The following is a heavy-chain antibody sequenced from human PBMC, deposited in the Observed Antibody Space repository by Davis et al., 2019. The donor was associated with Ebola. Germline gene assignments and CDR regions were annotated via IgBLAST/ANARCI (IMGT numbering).Heavy chain of an antibody. D-gene: IGHD5-18*01. CDR3: VREYRRGYTYGSFDY. CDR2: INSASVYS. CDR1: GFSFGEFS. Sequence: GESLKISCLASGFSFGEFSMGWVRQAPGTGLEWVSSINSASVYSYYPDSVKGRFTISRDNAKNSLYLQMNGLRADDTAVYFCVREYRRGYTYGSFDYWGQGARVTVSS. V-gene: IGHV3-21*01. J-gene: IGHJ4*02.